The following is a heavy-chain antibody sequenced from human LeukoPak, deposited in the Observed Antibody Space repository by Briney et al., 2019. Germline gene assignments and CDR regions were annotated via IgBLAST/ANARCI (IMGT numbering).Heavy chain of an antibody. D-gene: IGHD4-17*01. CDR1: GYTFTSYG. CDR2: ISAYNGNT. V-gene: IGHV1-18*01. Sequence: ASVKVSCKASGYTFTSYGISWVRQAPGQGLEWMGWISAYNGNTNYAQKLQGRVTMTTDTSTSTAYMELRSLRSDDTAVYYCARVRVTTVSDYYYYYMDVWGKGTTVTVSS. CDR3: ARVRVTTVSDYYYYYMDV. J-gene: IGHJ6*03.